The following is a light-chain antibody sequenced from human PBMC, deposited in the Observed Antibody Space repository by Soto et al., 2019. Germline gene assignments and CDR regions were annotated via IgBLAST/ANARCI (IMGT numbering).Light chain of an antibody. J-gene: IGKJ2*01. CDR3: MQALQTPYT. V-gene: IGKV2-28*01. CDR1: QSLLHSNAYNY. Sequence: DIVMTQSPLSLPVTPGEPASFSCRSSQSLLHSNAYNYLDWYLQKPGQSPQLLIYLGSNRASGVPDRFSGSGSGTDFTLKISRVEAEDVGVYYSMQALQTPYTFCQGTKLEIK. CDR2: LGS.